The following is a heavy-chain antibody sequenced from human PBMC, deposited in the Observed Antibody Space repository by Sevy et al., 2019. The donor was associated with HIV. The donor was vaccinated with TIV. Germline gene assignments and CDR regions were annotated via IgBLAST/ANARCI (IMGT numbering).Heavy chain of an antibody. Sequence: GGSLRLSCAASGFSLSDSWMTWVRQAPGKGLEWVGRIKSKTDGGTTDYAAPVKGRFTISRDDSQNMLFLQMNSLKTEDTAVYFSATRASLEWWGHGTLVTVSS. CDR2: IKSKTDGGTT. D-gene: IGHD2-8*01. CDR3: ATRASLEW. V-gene: IGHV3-15*01. J-gene: IGHJ4*01. CDR1: GFSLSDSW.